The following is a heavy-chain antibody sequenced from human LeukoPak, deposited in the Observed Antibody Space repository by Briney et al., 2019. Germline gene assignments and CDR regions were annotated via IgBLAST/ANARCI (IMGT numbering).Heavy chain of an antibody. CDR1: GLTFRSYW. CDR2: IHPDGGTK. V-gene: IGHV3-7*01. D-gene: IGHD2-15*01. J-gene: IGHJ4*02. Sequence: PGGSLRLSCAASGLTFRSYWMSWVRQAPGKGLEWVANIHPDGGTKNYVDSVKGRFTISRDNAANSLYLQTNSLRAEDTAVYYCASTFPYCSGGTCALGGQGTLVTVSS. CDR3: ASTFPYCSGGTCAL.